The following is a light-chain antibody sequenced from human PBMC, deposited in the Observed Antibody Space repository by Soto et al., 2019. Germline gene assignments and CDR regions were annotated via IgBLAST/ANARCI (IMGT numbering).Light chain of an antibody. V-gene: IGKV3-20*01. Sequence: EIVLTQSPGTLSLSPGERATLSCRASQSVRTSYLAWYQQKPGQAPRLLIYGASSRATGIPDRFSGSGSRTDFTLTISRLEPEDFAVYYCQQYGSSPTFGQGTKVEIK. J-gene: IGKJ1*01. CDR1: QSVRTSY. CDR2: GAS. CDR3: QQYGSSPT.